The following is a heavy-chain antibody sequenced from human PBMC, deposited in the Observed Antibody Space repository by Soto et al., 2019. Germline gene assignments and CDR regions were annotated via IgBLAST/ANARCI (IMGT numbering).Heavy chain of an antibody. CDR1: GGSITNYD. CDR2: IYYSGST. V-gene: IGHV4-59*01. CDR3: ARDSRSTVTMFDY. D-gene: IGHD4-17*01. Sequence: SETLSLTCTVSGGSITNYDWSWIRQPPGKGLEWIGYIYYSGSTNYNPSLKSRVTISVDTSKNQFSLKLSSVTAADTAVYYCARDSRSTVTMFDYWGQGTLVTVSS. J-gene: IGHJ4*02.